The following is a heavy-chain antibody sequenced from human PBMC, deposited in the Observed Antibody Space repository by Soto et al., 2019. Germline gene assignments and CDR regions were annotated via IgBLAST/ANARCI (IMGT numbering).Heavy chain of an antibody. D-gene: IGHD3-16*01. CDR3: ARAHSMMILDRFDP. J-gene: IGHJ5*02. V-gene: IGHV3-33*01. CDR1: GFKFRNYA. Sequence: QVQLVESGGGVVQPGKSLRLSCAASGFKFRNYAIHWVRQAPGKGLEWLAVIWFDGSKKYYADSVKGRFTISRDNSKNTVYLDMNRLTADDSGVFYCARAHSMMILDRFDPWGHGTLVTLSS. CDR2: IWFDGSKK.